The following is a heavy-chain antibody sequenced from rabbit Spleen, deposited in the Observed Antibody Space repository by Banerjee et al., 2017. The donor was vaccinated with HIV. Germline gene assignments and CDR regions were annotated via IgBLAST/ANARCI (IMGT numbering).Heavy chain of an antibody. Sequence: QSLEESGGDLVKPGASLTLTCTASGFDFSSYWMCWVRQAPGKGLEWIGCIYAGSSDNTYYATWAKGRFTSSKTSSITVTLQMTSLTAADTATYFCARGNADGWYYFNLWGPGTLVTVS. V-gene: IGHV1S40*01. J-gene: IGHJ4*01. CDR3: ARGNADGWYYFNL. D-gene: IGHD5-1*01. CDR2: IYAGSSDNT. CDR1: GFDFSSYW.